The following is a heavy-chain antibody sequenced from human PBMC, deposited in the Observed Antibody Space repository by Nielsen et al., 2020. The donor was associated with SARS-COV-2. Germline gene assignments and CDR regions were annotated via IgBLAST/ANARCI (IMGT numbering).Heavy chain of an antibody. V-gene: IGHV4-34*01. Sequence: SETLSLTCAVYGGSFSGYYWSWIRQPPGKGLEWIGEINHSGSTNYNPSLKSRVTISVDTSKNQFSLKLSSVTAADTAVYYCARGPYSSGWYHYYYGMDVWGQGTTVTVSS. CDR2: INHSGST. D-gene: IGHD6-19*01. J-gene: IGHJ6*02. CDR1: GGSFSGYY. CDR3: ARGPYSSGWYHYYYGMDV.